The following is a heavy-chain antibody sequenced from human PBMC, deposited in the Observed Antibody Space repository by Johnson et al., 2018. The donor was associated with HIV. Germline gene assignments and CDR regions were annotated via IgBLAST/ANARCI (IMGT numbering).Heavy chain of an antibody. V-gene: IGHV3-30*03. CDR3: AREGGSYKDDAFDI. Sequence: QVQLVESGGGVVQPGRSLRLSCAASGFTFSSYGMHWVRQAPGKGLEWVAVISYDGSNKYYADSVKGRFTISRDNSKNTLYLQMNSLRAGDTAVYYCAREGGSYKDDAFDIWGQGTVVTVSS. CDR2: ISYDGSNK. D-gene: IGHD1-26*01. J-gene: IGHJ3*02. CDR1: GFTFSSYG.